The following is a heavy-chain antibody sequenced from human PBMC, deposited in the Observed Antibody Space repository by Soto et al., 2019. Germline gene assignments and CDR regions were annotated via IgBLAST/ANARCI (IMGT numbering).Heavy chain of an antibody. Sequence: QVQLVQSGAEVKKPGASVKVSCKASGYTFTSYGISWVRQAPGQGLEWMGWISAYNGNTNYAQKLQGRVTMTTDTSTSTAYMELRSLRSDDTAVYYCARVRDIVVVVAATSNWFDPWGQGTLVTVSS. J-gene: IGHJ5*02. V-gene: IGHV1-18*01. CDR1: GYTFTSYG. CDR2: ISAYNGNT. CDR3: ARVRDIVVVVAATSNWFDP. D-gene: IGHD2-15*01.